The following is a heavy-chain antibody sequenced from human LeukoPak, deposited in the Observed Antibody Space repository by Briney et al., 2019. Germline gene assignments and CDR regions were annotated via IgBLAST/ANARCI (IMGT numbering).Heavy chain of an antibody. CDR3: ARGCSSTSCYGLIDY. Sequence: SETLSLTCTVSGGSISSYYWNSIRQPPGKGLEWIGYIYYSGSTNYSPSLKSRVTISVDTSKNQFSLKMSSVTAADTAVYYCARGCSSTSCYGLIDYWGQGTQVTVSS. CDR2: IYYSGST. V-gene: IGHV4-59*01. J-gene: IGHJ4*02. CDR1: GGSISSYY. D-gene: IGHD2-2*01.